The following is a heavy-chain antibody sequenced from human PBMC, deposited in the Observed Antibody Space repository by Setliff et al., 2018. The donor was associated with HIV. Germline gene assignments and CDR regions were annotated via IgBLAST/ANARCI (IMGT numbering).Heavy chain of an antibody. J-gene: IGHJ3*02. Sequence: SGGSLRLSCAASGFTFSSYAMSWVRQAPGKGLEWVSAISGSGGSTYYADSVKGRFTISRDNSKNTLYLQMNSLRAEDTAVYYCAKVFAYGVDGFDTWGQGTMVTVSS. CDR1: GFTFSSYA. CDR2: ISGSGGST. V-gene: IGHV3-23*01. CDR3: AKVFAYGVDGFDT. D-gene: IGHD4-17*01.